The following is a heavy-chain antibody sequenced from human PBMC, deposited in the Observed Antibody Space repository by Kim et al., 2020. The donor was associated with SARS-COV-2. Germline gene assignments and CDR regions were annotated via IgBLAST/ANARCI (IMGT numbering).Heavy chain of an antibody. Sequence: GGSLRLSCAGSGFTFSSYSMNWVRQAPGKGLEWVSYISSSGSTIYYAETVRGRFTISRDNANSSLYLQMNSLRDEDTAVYYCVTDGLVATNVDYWGLATLVTVSS. V-gene: IGHV3-48*02. CDR3: VTDGLVATNVDY. D-gene: IGHD5-12*01. CDR1: GFTFSSYS. CDR2: ISSSGSTI. J-gene: IGHJ4*02.